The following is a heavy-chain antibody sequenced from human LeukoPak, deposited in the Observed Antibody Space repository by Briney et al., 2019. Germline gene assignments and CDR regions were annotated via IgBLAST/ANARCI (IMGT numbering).Heavy chain of an antibody. V-gene: IGHV3-23*01. Sequence: GGSLRLSCAASGFTFSSYAMSWVRQAPGKGLEWVSAISGSGGSTYYTDSVKGRFTISRDNSKNTLYLQMNSLRAEDTAVYYCARDLSYCGGDCYPTCFDYWGQGTLVTVSS. J-gene: IGHJ4*02. CDR2: ISGSGGST. D-gene: IGHD2-21*01. CDR3: ARDLSYCGGDCYPTCFDY. CDR1: GFTFSSYA.